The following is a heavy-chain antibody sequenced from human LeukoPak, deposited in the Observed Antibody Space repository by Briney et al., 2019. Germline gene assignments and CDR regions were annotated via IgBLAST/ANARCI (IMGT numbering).Heavy chain of an antibody. CDR3: ARDRSGWERESDWFDP. J-gene: IGHJ5*02. V-gene: IGHV3-33*01. Sequence: GGSLRLSCAASGFTFSSYGMHWVRQAPGKGLEWVAVIWYDGSNKYYGDSVKGRFTISRDNSKNTVYLQMNSLRAEDTGVYYCARDRSGWERESDWFDPWGQGTLVTVSS. CDR2: IWYDGSNK. D-gene: IGHD1-26*01. CDR1: GFTFSSYG.